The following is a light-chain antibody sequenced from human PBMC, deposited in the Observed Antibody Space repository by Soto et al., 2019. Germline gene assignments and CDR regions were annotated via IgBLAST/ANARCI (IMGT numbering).Light chain of an antibody. CDR3: QQYNNWPPWT. CDR2: AAS. CDR1: QSVSSD. V-gene: IGKV3-15*01. Sequence: EIVMTQSPVTLSASSGERVTLSCRASQSVSSDLAWYQQKPGQAPRLLIYAASTRATGIPARFSGSGSGTEFILTISSLQSEDSAVYYCQQYNNWPPWTFGKGTKVEIK. J-gene: IGKJ1*01.